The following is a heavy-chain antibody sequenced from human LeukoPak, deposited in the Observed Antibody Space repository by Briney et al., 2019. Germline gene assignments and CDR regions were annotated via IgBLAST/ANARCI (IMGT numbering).Heavy chain of an antibody. V-gene: IGHV3-21*01. CDR3: ARDAARLLSKPPYYYYYMDV. D-gene: IGHD3-10*01. CDR2: ISSSSSYI. J-gene: IGHJ6*03. Sequence: GGSPRLSCAASGFTFSSYSMNWVRQAPGKGLEWVSSISSSSSYIYYADSVKGRFTISRDNAKNSLYLQMNSLRAEDTAVYYCARDAARLLSKPPYYYYYMDVWGKGTTVTISS. CDR1: GFTFSSYS.